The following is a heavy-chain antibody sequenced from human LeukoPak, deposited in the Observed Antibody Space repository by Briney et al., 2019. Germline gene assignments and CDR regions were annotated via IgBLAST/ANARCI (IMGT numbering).Heavy chain of an antibody. CDR3: ARDGGYYYYYGMDV. V-gene: IGHV4-34*01. Sequence: SETLSLTCAVYGGSFSGYYWSWIRQPPGKGLEWIGEINHSGSTNYNPSLKSRVTMSVDTSKNQFSLKLSSVTAADTAVYYCARDGGYYYYYGMDVWGQGTTVTVSS. CDR1: GGSFSGYY. CDR2: INHSGST. J-gene: IGHJ6*02. D-gene: IGHD3-3*01.